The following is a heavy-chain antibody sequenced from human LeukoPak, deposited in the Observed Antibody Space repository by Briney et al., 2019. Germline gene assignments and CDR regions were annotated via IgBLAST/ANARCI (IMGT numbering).Heavy chain of an antibody. D-gene: IGHD3-22*01. Sequence: GGSLRLSCAASGFTFSNYNMNWVRQAPGKGLEWVSSISSSSSYIYYADSVKGRFTISRDNAKNSLYLQMNSLRAEDTAVYYCARDLTGGYYDSSGYRPLDYWGQGTLVTVSS. CDR1: GFTFSNYN. V-gene: IGHV3-21*01. CDR3: ARDLTGGYYDSSGYRPLDY. CDR2: ISSSSSYI. J-gene: IGHJ4*02.